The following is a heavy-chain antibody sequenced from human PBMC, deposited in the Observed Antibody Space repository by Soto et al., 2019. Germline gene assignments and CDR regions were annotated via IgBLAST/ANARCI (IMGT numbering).Heavy chain of an antibody. CDR2: ISGSGGST. CDR1: GFTFSSYA. Sequence: PGGSLRLSCAASGFTFSSYAMSWVRQAPGKGLEWVSAISGSGGSTYYADSVKGRFTISRDNSKNTLYLQMNSLRAEDTAVYYCAKVTDYDILTGHEDFDYWGQGTLVTVSS. V-gene: IGHV3-23*01. D-gene: IGHD3-9*01. J-gene: IGHJ4*02. CDR3: AKVTDYDILTGHEDFDY.